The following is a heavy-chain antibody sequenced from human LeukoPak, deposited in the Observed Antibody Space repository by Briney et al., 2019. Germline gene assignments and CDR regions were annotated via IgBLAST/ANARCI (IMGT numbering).Heavy chain of an antibody. CDR3: ARAPTTYYDILTGYYQEEYYFDY. V-gene: IGHV3-7*01. CDR1: GFTFSSYW. Sequence: GGSLRLSCAASGFTFSSYWMSWVRQAPGKGLEWVANIKQDGREKYYVDSVKGRFTISRDNAKNSLYLQMNSLRAEDTAVYYCARAPTTYYDILTGYYQEEYYFDYWGQGTLVTVSS. CDR2: IKQDGREK. D-gene: IGHD3-9*01. J-gene: IGHJ4*02.